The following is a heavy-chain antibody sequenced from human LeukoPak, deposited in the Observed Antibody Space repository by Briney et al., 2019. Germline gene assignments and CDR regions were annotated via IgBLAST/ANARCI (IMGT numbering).Heavy chain of an antibody. J-gene: IGHJ4*02. V-gene: IGHV1-69*13. CDR2: IIPILGTA. CDR3: ARDLSTVGSGSYSFDY. D-gene: IGHD3-10*01. Sequence: ASVKVSCKASGGTFSSYAISWVRQAPGQGLEWMGGIIPILGTANYAQKFQGRVTITADESTSTAYMELSSLRSEDTAVYYCARDLSTVGSGSYSFDYWGQGTLVTVSS. CDR1: GGTFSSYA.